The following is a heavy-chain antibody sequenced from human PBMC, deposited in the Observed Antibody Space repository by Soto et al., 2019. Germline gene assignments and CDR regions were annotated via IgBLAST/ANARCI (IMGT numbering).Heavy chain of an antibody. J-gene: IGHJ3*02. CDR2: ININSGGT. Sequence: GASVKVSCKASGYTFIGYYMHWVRQAPGQGLEWMGWININSGGTNYAQRFQGRVTMTRDTSISTAYMELTRLTFDDTAVYFCARDSSYDILTGYSRNAFAIWGQGTMVT. V-gene: IGHV1-2*02. CDR3: ARDSSYDILTGYSRNAFAI. D-gene: IGHD3-9*01. CDR1: GYTFIGYY.